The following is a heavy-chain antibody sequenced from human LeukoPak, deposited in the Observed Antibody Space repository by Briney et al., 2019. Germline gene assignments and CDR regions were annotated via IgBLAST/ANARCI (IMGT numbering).Heavy chain of an antibody. CDR2: IYYSGST. D-gene: IGHD2-21*02. J-gene: IGHJ3*02. CDR3: ARDALAYCGGDCYFAAFDI. V-gene: IGHV4-59*12. CDR1: GGSISSYY. Sequence: SETLSLTCTVSGGSISSYYWSWIRQPPGKGLEWIGYIYYSGSTNYNPSLKSRVTISVDTSKNQFSLKLSSVTAADTAVYYCARDALAYCGGDCYFAAFDIWGQGTMVTVSS.